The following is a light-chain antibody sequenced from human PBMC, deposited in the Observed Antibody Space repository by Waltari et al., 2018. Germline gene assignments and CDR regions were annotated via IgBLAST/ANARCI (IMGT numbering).Light chain of an antibody. Sequence: EIVLTQSPATLSLSPGERATLSCRTSQIVGKIFAWYQQKSGRDPRLLISEASNSATGIPARLSGRGSGTDFTLTITCLEPEDFAIYLYQQRSKWPPTFGQGTKVEIK. CDR2: EAS. CDR1: QIVGKI. J-gene: IGKJ1*01. CDR3: QQRSKWPPT. V-gene: IGKV3-11*01.